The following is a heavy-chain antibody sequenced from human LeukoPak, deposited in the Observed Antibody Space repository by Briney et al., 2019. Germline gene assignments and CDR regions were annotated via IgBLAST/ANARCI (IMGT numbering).Heavy chain of an antibody. CDR3: VSFYETY. J-gene: IGHJ4*02. Sequence: GGSLRLSCAASGSYWMHWVRQAPGKGLVGVSHINSDGSWTSYADSVKGRFTISKDNAKNTVYLQMNNLRAEDTAVYYCVSFYETYWGRGTLVTVSS. CDR2: INSDGSWT. CDR1: GSYW. V-gene: IGHV3-74*01. D-gene: IGHD2/OR15-2a*01.